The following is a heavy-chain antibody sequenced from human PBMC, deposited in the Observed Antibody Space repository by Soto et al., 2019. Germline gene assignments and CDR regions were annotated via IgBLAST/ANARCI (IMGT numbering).Heavy chain of an antibody. CDR3: AKSNFWSGYENWFDP. Sequence: GASVKVSSKASGYTFTSYGISWLRQAPGQGLEWMGWISAYNGNTNYAQKLQGRVTMTTDTSTSTAYMELRSLRSDDTAVYYCAKSNFWSGYENWFDPWGQGTLVTVSS. CDR1: GYTFTSYG. CDR2: ISAYNGNT. J-gene: IGHJ5*02. V-gene: IGHV1-18*04. D-gene: IGHD3-3*01.